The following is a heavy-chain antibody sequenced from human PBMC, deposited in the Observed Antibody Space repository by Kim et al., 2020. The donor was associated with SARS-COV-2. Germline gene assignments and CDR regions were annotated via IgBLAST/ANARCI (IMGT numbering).Heavy chain of an antibody. V-gene: IGHV1-2*02. Sequence: GGTNYAQKFQGRVTMTRDTSISTAYMELSRLRSDDTAVYYCARGGRGDDYWGQGTLVTVSS. CDR2: GGT. CDR3: ARGGRGDDY. D-gene: IGHD3-16*01. J-gene: IGHJ4*02.